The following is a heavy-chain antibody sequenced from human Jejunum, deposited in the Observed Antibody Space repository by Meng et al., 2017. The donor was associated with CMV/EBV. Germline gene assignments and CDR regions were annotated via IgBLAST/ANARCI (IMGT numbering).Heavy chain of an antibody. Sequence: VASGLTVSKDLMSWVRQAPGMGLEWVACISGNGISTYDADSVKGRFTISRDNSKNTLYLEMKSLRVEDSAVYFCAGGGPAIFSPFDPWGRGTLVTVSS. D-gene: IGHD3-3*01. CDR1: GLTVSKDL. V-gene: IGHV3-23*01. CDR2: ISGNGIST. J-gene: IGHJ5*02. CDR3: AGGGPAIFSPFDP.